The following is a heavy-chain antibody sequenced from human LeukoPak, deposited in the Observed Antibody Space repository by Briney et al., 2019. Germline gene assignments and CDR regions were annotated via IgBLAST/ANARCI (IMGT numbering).Heavy chain of an antibody. CDR1: GGSISSYY. V-gene: IGHV4-59*01. J-gene: IGHJ4*02. D-gene: IGHD2-15*01. CDR3: ARGGHSYCSGGSCYSEFDY. Sequence: PSETLSLTCTVSGGSISSYYWGWFRQPPGKGLEWIGYIYYSGSTNYNPSLKSRVTISVDTSKNQFSLKLSSVTAADTAVYYCARGGHSYCSGGSCYSEFDYWGQGTLVTVSS. CDR2: IYYSGST.